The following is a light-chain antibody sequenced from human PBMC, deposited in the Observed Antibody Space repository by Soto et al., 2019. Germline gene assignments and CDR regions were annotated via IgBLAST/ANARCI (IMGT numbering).Light chain of an antibody. J-gene: IGKJ1*01. Sequence: DIQMTQSPSTLSGSVGDRVTITCRASQTISSWLAWYRQKPGKAPKLLIYKASSLQGGVPSRFSGSGSGTEFTLTISSLQPDDFATYYCQQYSSYPWTFGQGTKVDIK. CDR3: QQYSSYPWT. V-gene: IGKV1-5*03. CDR2: KAS. CDR1: QTISSW.